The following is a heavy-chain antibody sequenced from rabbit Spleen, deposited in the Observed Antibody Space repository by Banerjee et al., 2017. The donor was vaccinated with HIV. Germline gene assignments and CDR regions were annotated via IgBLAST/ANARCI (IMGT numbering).Heavy chain of an antibody. CDR2: IDSGSSGFT. V-gene: IGHV1S40*01. D-gene: IGHD2-1*01. Sequence: QSLEESGGDLVKPGASLTLTCTASGVSFSSNYYMCWVRQAPGKGLEWIACIDSGSSGFTSYASWAKGRFTISKTSSTTVTLQLTTLTAADAATYFYARGSAAMTMVYIGFYLSLWGPGTLVTVS. CDR3: ARGSAAMTMVYIGFYLSL. CDR1: GVSFSSNYY. J-gene: IGHJ4*01.